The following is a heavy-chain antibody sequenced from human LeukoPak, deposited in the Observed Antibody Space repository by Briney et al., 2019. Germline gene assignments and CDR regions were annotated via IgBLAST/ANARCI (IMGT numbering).Heavy chain of an antibody. J-gene: IGHJ4*02. CDR2: INPNSGGT. CDR3: ARGAQLWGGEFDY. CDR1: GYTFTGYY. D-gene: IGHD5-18*01. Sequence: GASVEISCKASGYTFTGYYMHWVRQAPGQGLEWMGWINPNSGGTNYAQKFQGWVTMTRDTSISTAYRELSRLRSDDTAVYYCARGAQLWGGEFDYWGQGTVVIVSS. V-gene: IGHV1-2*04.